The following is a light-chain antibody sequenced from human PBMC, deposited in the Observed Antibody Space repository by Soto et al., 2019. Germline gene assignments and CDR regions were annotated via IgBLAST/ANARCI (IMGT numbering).Light chain of an antibody. V-gene: IGKV3-15*01. CDR3: QKYNNWPPIT. J-gene: IGKJ5*01. CDR2: GAS. CDR1: QSVSSK. Sequence: EIVMTQSPATLSVSPGERASFSCRASQSVSSKLAWYQQKPGQAPRLLISGASTRATGIPARFSGSGSGTEFTLTISSLQSEAFAIYYCQKYNNWPPITFGQGTRLEIK.